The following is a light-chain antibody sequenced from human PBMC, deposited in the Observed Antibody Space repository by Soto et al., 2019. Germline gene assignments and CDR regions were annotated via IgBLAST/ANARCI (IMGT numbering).Light chain of an antibody. V-gene: IGKV1-5*03. Sequence: DIPMTQSPSTLSASVGDRVTITCRASQSISSWLAWYQQKPGKAPKVLIYRASTLESGVPSRFSGSGSGTEFTLTISSLQPDDFATYYCQQYKDYPWTFGQGTKVEIK. CDR1: QSISSW. CDR3: QQYKDYPWT. J-gene: IGKJ1*01. CDR2: RAS.